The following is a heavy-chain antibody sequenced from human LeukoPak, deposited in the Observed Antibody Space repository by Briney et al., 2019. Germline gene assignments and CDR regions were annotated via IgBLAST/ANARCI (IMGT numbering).Heavy chain of an antibody. Sequence: SVKVSCKASGGTFSSYTISWVRQAPGQGLEWMGRIIPILGIANYAQKFQGRVTITADKSTSTAYMEMSSLRSEDTAVYYCARVRRLYYDILTGSEDAFDIWGQGTMVTVSS. J-gene: IGHJ3*02. CDR3: ARVRRLYYDILTGSEDAFDI. V-gene: IGHV1-69*02. CDR1: GGTFSSYT. CDR2: IIPILGIA. D-gene: IGHD3-9*01.